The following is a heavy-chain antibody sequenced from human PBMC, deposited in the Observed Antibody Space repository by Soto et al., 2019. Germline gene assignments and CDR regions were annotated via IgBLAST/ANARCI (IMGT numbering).Heavy chain of an antibody. CDR2: IRNKVNSYTT. Sequence: EVQLVESGGGLVQPGGSLRLSCAASGFTFSDHHMDWVRQAPGKGLEWVGRIRNKVNSYTTEDAASVKGRFTISRDDSKNSVYLQMNSLKSEDTAVYYCTREAAYTGVDRSFDFWGQGTLVTVSS. V-gene: IGHV3-72*01. D-gene: IGHD5-12*01. J-gene: IGHJ4*02. CDR3: TREAAYTGVDRSFDF. CDR1: GFTFSDHH.